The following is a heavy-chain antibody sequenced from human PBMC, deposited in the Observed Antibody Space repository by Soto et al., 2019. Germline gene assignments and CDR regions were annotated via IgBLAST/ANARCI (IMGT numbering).Heavy chain of an antibody. CDR2: INAGNGNT. CDR3: ARVTGYYAPDY. V-gene: IGHV1-3*01. Sequence: TSVKLSCEACGYTLTSYAMHWVRQAPGQRLEWMGWINAGNGNTKYSQKFQGRVTITRDTSASTAYMELSSLRSEDTAVYYCARVTGYYAPDYWGQGTLVTVSS. D-gene: IGHD3-9*01. J-gene: IGHJ4*02. CDR1: GYTLTSYA.